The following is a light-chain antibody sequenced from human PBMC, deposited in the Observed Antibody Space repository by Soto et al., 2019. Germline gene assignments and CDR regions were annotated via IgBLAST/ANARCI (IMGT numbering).Light chain of an antibody. Sequence: DIQMTQSPSSVSASVGDRVTITCRASQGISSWLAWYQQKPGKAPKLLIYTASSLQSGVKSRFSSSGSGTDFAITIHSQQPEDFATYYCQQANSSFRVTFGPGMKVDIK. CDR2: TAS. CDR3: QQANSSFRVT. V-gene: IGKV1-12*01. J-gene: IGKJ3*01. CDR1: QGISSW.